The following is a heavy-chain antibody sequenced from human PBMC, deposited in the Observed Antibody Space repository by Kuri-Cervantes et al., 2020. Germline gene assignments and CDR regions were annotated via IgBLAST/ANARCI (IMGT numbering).Heavy chain of an antibody. J-gene: IGHJ6*02. CDR3: ARPDPETYYYGSGSDRNYYYYGMDV. D-gene: IGHD3-10*01. Sequence: SVKVSCKASGGTFSSYAISWVRQAPGQGLEWMGGIIPIFGTANYAQKFQGRVTITADESTSTAYMELSSLRSDDTAVYYCARPDPETYYYGSGSDRNYYYYGMDVWGQGTTVTVSS. V-gene: IGHV1-69*13. CDR1: GGTFSSYA. CDR2: IIPIFGTA.